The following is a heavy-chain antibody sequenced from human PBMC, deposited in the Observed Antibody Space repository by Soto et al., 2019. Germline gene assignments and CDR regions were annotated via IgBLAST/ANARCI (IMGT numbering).Heavy chain of an antibody. CDR1: GYTFTGYY. V-gene: IGHV1-2*02. D-gene: IGHD3-3*01. CDR3: ARTTAYYDFWSRRLFDY. Sequence: ASVKVSCKASGYTFTGYYMHWVRQAPGQGLEWMGWINPNSGGTNYAQKFQGRVTMTRDTSISTAYMELSRLRSDDTAVYYCARTTAYYDFWSRRLFDYWGQGTLVTVSS. J-gene: IGHJ4*02. CDR2: INPNSGGT.